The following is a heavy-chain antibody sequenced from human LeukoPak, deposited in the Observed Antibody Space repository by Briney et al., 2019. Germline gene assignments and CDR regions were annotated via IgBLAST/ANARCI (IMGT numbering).Heavy chain of an antibody. CDR1: GYTFTSYD. D-gene: IGHD2-15*01. Sequence: ASVKVSCKASGYTFTSYDIHWVRQATGQGLEWMGWMDPNSDNTNYAQKLQGRVTMTTDTSTSTAYMELRSLRSDDTAVYYCAREVIAGDTYYFDYWGQGTTVTVSS. CDR3: AREVIAGDTYYFDY. CDR2: MDPNSDNT. V-gene: IGHV1-18*01. J-gene: IGHJ4*03.